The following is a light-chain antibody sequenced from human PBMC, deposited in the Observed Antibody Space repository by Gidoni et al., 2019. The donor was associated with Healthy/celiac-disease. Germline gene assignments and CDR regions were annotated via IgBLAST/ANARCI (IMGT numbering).Light chain of an antibody. CDR2: WTS. J-gene: IGKJ4*01. V-gene: IGKV4-1*01. Sequence: DVVMTLSQASLAASLGERATINCKSSQSVLYSANNTYNLAWYQQKPGQSPKRLIYWTSTREPGVPDRFRGSGSGTDFTLTISSLQAEDVAVYYCQQYYSTPRTFGGGTKVEIK. CDR3: QQYYSTPRT. CDR1: QSVLYSANNTYN.